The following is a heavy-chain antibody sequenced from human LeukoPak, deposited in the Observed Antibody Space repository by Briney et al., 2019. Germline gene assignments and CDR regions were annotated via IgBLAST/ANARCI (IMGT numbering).Heavy chain of an antibody. CDR1: GGSISSYY. D-gene: IGHD3-3*01. V-gene: IGHV4-59*01. CDR2: SYYSGCT. CDR3: ARGGADYDFWSGYFSTTPFDY. Sequence: SETLSLTCTVSGGSISSYYWSWIRQPPGKGLEWIGYSYYSGCTNYNPSLKSRVTISVDTSKNRSSLKMSSVTAADTAVYYCARGGADYDFWSGYFSTTPFDYWGQGTLVTVSS. J-gene: IGHJ4*02.